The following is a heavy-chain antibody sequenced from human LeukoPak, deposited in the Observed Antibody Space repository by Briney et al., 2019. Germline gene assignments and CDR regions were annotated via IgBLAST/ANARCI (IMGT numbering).Heavy chain of an antibody. CDR3: ARGGGYASPIGY. V-gene: IGHV4-59*01. CDR1: GGSISTYY. J-gene: IGHJ4*02. CDR2: IYHSGST. D-gene: IGHD5-12*01. Sequence: SETLSLTCTLSGGSISTYYWSWIRQPPGKGLEWTGHIYHSGSTNYNPSLKSRVTISVDTSKNQFSLKLSSVTAADTAVYYCARGGGYASPIGYWGQGALVTVSS.